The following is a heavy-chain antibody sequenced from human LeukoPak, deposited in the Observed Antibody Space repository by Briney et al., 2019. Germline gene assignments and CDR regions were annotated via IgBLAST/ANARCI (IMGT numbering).Heavy chain of an antibody. V-gene: IGHV1-18*01. CDR3: ARRGGKNYGDYVVYDKYMDV. CDR1: GYTYTSYG. D-gene: IGHD4-17*01. J-gene: IGHJ6*03. Sequence: ASVKVSCKASGYTYTSYGISWVRQASGQGLEWMGWISAYNGDTHYAQKFQGRVTMTTETSTSTAYMELRSLRSDDTAVYYCARRGGKNYGDYVVYDKYMDVWGTGTTVTVSS. CDR2: ISAYNGDT.